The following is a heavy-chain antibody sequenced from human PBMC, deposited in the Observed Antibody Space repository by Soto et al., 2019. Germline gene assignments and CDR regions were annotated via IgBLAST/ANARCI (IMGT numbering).Heavy chain of an antibody. CDR3: SKGTGTTHGIDY. Sequence: QVQLVESGGGVVQPGRSLRLSCAASGFTFSSYGMHWVRQAPGKGLEWVAVISYDGSNKYYADSVKGRFTISRDNSKKTLYLQMNSLRAEDTAGYYCSKGTGTTHGIDYWGQGTLVTVSS. V-gene: IGHV3-30*18. CDR2: ISYDGSNK. CDR1: GFTFSSYG. D-gene: IGHD1-7*01. J-gene: IGHJ4*02.